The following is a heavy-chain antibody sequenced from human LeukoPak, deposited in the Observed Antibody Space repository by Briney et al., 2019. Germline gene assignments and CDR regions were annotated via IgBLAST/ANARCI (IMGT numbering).Heavy chain of an antibody. D-gene: IGHD3-22*01. CDR3: ARDRYYYYDSSGQGVFDI. CDR2: IYSGGNT. J-gene: IGHJ3*02. V-gene: IGHV3-66*01. Sequence: GGSLRLSCAASGFTVSSNYMNWVRQAPGKGLEWVSVIYSGGNTYYADSMKGRFTISRDNSKNTLYLQMSSLRAEDTAVYYCARDRYYYYDSSGQGVFDIWGQGTMVTVSS. CDR1: GFTVSSNY.